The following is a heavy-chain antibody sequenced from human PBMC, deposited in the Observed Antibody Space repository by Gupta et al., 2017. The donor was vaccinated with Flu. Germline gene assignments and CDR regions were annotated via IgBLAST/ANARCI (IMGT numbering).Heavy chain of an antibody. Sequence: QLQFQESGPRLIKPAETLSLICTVSGDSVSSSRYHLGWDRQPPGEGLEWLGDIYCTGKTHYNPSLTSRVRVSLDTSKNHFSLSRTAVTAADAAVYFCARLCATDTCPRNSFDIWGPGTTVTVSS. CDR1: GDSVSSSRYH. CDR2: IYCTGKT. CDR3: ARLCATDTCPRNSFDI. J-gene: IGHJ3*02. D-gene: IGHD2-15*01. V-gene: IGHV4-39*02.